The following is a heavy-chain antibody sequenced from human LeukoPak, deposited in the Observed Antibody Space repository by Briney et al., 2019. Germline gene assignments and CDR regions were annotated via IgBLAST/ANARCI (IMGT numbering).Heavy chain of an antibody. CDR1: GGSISSYY. V-gene: IGHV4-59*01. CDR2: IYYSGST. Sequence: PSETLSLTCTVSGGSISSYYWSWIRQPPGKGLDWIGYIYYSGSTNYNPSLKSRVTISVDTSKNQFSLKLSSVTAADTAVYYCARDTYYYDSSGYYRFDYWGQGTLVTVSS. J-gene: IGHJ4*02. CDR3: ARDTYYYDSSGYYRFDY. D-gene: IGHD3-22*01.